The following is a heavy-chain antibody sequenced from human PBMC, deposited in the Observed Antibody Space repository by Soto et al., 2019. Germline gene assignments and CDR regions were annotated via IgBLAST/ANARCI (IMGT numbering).Heavy chain of an antibody. CDR2: IYYSGST. Sequence: QVQLQESGPGLVKPSQTLSLTCTVSGGSISSGDYYWSWIRQPPGKGLEWIGYIYYSGSTYYNPSLKSRVTTSVDTSKNQFSLKPSSVTAADTAVYYCAREPIYCIGGSCYYYYGMDVWGQGTTVTVSS. CDR3: AREPIYCIGGSCYYYYGMDV. J-gene: IGHJ6*02. D-gene: IGHD2-15*01. V-gene: IGHV4-30-4*01. CDR1: GGSISSGDYY.